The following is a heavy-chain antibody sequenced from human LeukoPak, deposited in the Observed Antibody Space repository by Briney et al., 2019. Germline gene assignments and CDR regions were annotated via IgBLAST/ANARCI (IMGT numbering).Heavy chain of an antibody. Sequence: SETLSLTCTVSGGSISSYYWSWIRQPPGKGLEWIGYVYYSGTTNYNPSLTSRVAISVDTSKNQFSLKLSSVTAADTAVYYCARDTTPYWYFDLWGRGTLVTVSS. J-gene: IGHJ2*01. V-gene: IGHV4-59*01. D-gene: IGHD1-1*01. CDR2: VYYSGTT. CDR3: ARDTTPYWYFDL. CDR1: GGSISSYY.